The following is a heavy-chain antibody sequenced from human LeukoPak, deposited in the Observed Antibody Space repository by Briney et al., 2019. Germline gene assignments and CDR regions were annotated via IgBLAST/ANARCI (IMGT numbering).Heavy chain of an antibody. CDR3: ARDPPDAFDI. J-gene: IGHJ3*02. CDR1: GYSISSGYY. CDR2: IYHSGST. Sequence: SETLSLTCTVSGYSISSGYYWGWIRQPPGKGLEWIGSIYHSGSTYYNPSLKSRVTIPVDTSKNQFSLKLSSVTAADTAVYYCARDPPDAFDIWGQGTMVTVSS. V-gene: IGHV4-38-2*02.